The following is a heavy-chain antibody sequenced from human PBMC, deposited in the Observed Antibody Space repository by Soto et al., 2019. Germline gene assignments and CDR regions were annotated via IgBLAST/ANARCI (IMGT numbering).Heavy chain of an antibody. CDR2: IYWDDDK. CDR1: GFSLSSSGVG. D-gene: IGHD7-27*01. V-gene: IGHV2-5*02. Sequence: QITLKESGPTLVKPTQTLTLTCTFSGFSLSSSGVGVVWIRQPPGKALEWLALIYWDDDKRHSPSLSSRLTITKNTSKNQVVLTMTNMDPVDTATYYCAHMLGRVGPLDFWGQGTLVTVSS. CDR3: AHMLGRVGPLDF. J-gene: IGHJ4*02.